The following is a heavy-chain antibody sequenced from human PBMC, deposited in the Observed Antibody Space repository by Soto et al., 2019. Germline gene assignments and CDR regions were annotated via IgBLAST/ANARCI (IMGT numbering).Heavy chain of an antibody. CDR3: ARGLHCSGGSCSKPFDY. CDR1: GYTFTSYD. J-gene: IGHJ4*02. Sequence: GASVKVSCKASGYTFTSYDINWVRQATGQGLEWMGRMIPNIGNTNYAQKFQGRVTITTNKSTSTAYMELSSLRSEDTAVYYCARGLHCSGGSCSKPFDYWGQGTLVTVSS. D-gene: IGHD2-15*01. CDR2: MIPNIGNT. V-gene: IGHV1-8*01.